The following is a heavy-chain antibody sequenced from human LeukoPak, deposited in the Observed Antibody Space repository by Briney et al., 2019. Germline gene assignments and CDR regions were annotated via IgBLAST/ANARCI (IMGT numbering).Heavy chain of an antibody. D-gene: IGHD3-22*01. J-gene: IGHJ6*02. CDR1: GGTFSSYA. Sequence: SVTVSCKAPGGTFSSYAISWVRQAPGQGLEWMGGIIPIFGTANYAQKFQGRVTITADESTSTAYMELSSLRSEDTAVYYCAREADSSGYYRYYYYGMDVWGQGTTVTVSS. CDR2: IIPIFGTA. V-gene: IGHV1-69*13. CDR3: AREADSSGYYRYYYYGMDV.